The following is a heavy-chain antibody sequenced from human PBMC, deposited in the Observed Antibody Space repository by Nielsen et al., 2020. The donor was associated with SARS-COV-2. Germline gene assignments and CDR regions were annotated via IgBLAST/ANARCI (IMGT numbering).Heavy chain of an antibody. Sequence: GSLRLSCTVSGGSISSSSYYWGWIRQPPGEGLEWIGSIYYSGSTYYNPSLKSRVTISVDTSKNQFSLKLSSVTAADTAVYYCARRFRGYDFWSGYDYWGQGTLVTVSS. J-gene: IGHJ4*02. D-gene: IGHD3-3*01. CDR2: IYYSGST. CDR3: ARRFRGYDFWSGYDY. V-gene: IGHV4-39*01. CDR1: GGSISSSSYY.